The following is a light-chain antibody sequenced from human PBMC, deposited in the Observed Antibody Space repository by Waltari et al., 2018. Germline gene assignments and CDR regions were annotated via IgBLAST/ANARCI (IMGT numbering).Light chain of an antibody. CDR1: QSVLYSSTNKNY. V-gene: IGKV4-1*01. CDR3: QQYNNWPPLT. CDR2: WAS. Sequence: DIVMTQSPDSLAVSLGERATISCKSSQSVLYSSTNKNYLAWYQQKPGQPPKLLIYWASTRESWVPDRFSGSGSGTDFTLTVSSLQSEDFAVYYCQQYNNWPPLTFGGGTKVEIK. J-gene: IGKJ4*01.